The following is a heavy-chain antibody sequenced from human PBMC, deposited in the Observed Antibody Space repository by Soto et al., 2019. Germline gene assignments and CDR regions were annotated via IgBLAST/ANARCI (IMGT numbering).Heavy chain of an antibody. CDR3: AKGVVRLRYFVGLGDFDY. CDR1: GFTFSSYA. CDR2: ISGTGGST. J-gene: IGHJ4*02. D-gene: IGHD3-9*01. V-gene: IGHV3-23*01. Sequence: EVQLLESGGGLVQPGGSLRLSCAASGFTFSSYAMSWVRQAPGKGLEWVSAISGTGGSTYYADSVKGRFTISRGNSKNTPYLQMNILRAEDTVIYCCAKGVVRLRYFVGLGDFDYWGQGTLVTVSS.